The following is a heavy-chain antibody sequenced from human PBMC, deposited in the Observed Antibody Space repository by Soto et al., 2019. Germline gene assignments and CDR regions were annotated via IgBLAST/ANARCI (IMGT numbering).Heavy chain of an antibody. CDR3: VRDFGDLHDFWSGSDY. CDR1: GYSINSGYY. V-gene: IGHV4-38-2*02. J-gene: IGHJ4*02. D-gene: IGHD3-3*01. CDR2: VFHSGTT. Sequence: PSETLSLTCAVSGYSINSGYYWGWIRQSPGKGLEWIGSVFHSGTTYSTPSLKTRLTISVDTSKNQFSLDLNAVTAADTAVYYCVRDFGDLHDFWSGSDYWGQGIQVTVSS.